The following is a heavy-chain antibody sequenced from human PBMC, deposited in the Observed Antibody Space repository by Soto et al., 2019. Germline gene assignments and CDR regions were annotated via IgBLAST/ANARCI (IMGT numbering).Heavy chain of an antibody. D-gene: IGHD6-19*01. CDR1: GFSLSTSGVG. CDR3: AHSVPNRHSSGWYWYFDY. Sequence: SGPTLVNPTQTLTLTCTFSGFSLSTSGVGVGWIRQPPGKALEWLALIYWNDDKRYSPSLKSRLTITKDTSKNQVVLTMTNMDPVDTATYYCAHSVPNRHSSGWYWYFDYWGQGTLVTVSS. V-gene: IGHV2-5*01. CDR2: IYWNDDK. J-gene: IGHJ4*02.